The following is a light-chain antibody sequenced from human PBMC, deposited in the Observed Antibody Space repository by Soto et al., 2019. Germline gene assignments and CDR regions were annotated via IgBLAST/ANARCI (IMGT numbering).Light chain of an antibody. V-gene: IGKV1-33*01. CDR1: RVVSNY. CDR3: QQYKSLPLK. Sequence: DIQMTQSPSSLSSSLGDRVTITCEASRVVSNYLNWYQQKPGQAPKLLIFDVSNLEPGVPPRFSGSESGKHFAFNLVSLKPEDLATYSCQQYKSLPLKLGGGTTEDIK. J-gene: IGKJ4*01. CDR2: DVS.